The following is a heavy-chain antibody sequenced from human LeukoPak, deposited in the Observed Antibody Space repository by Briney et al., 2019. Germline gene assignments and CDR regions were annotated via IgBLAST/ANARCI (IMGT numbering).Heavy chain of an antibody. J-gene: IGHJ4*02. CDR2: INQSGST. V-gene: IGHV4-34*01. CDR1: GGSFSGHY. CDR3: ARIEMATIIPNY. D-gene: IGHD5-24*01. Sequence: KPSETLSLTCAVYGGSFSGHYWNWIRQPPGKGLEWIGEINQSGSTNYNPSLKSRVTISVDTSKNQFSLKLSSVTAADTAVYYCARIEMATIIPNYWGQGTLVTVSS.